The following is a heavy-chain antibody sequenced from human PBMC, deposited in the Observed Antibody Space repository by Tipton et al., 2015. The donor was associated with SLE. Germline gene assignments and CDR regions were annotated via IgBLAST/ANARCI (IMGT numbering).Heavy chain of an antibody. V-gene: IGHV4-31*02. J-gene: IGHJ6*03. CDR1: GGSITSGDSY. CDR3: ARDPRTDPAGNYYMDV. D-gene: IGHD3-10*01. CDR2: MYYTGYT. Sequence: LRLSCTVSGGSITSGDSYWSRVRQHPGKGLEWIGYMYYTGYTDYNPSLKSRVTISVDTSNNQFSLKLSSVTAADTAVYYCARDPRTDPAGNYYMDVWGKGTTVTVSS.